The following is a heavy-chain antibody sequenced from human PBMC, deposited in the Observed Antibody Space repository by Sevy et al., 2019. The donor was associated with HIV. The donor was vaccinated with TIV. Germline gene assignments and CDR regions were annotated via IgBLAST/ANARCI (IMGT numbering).Heavy chain of an antibody. V-gene: IGHV1-2*06. D-gene: IGHD2-21*01. CDR3: VRESITAPKTRLPFDI. CDR1: GYIFSDYN. CDR2: INPKSGDT. Sequence: ASVKVSCKSTGYIFSDYNMHWVRQAPGQGLEWMALINPKSGDTIYAQRFRGRVSMTRETSTNTAYMELSGLTSDDTAVYYCVRESITAPKTRLPFDIWGQGTMVTVSS. J-gene: IGHJ3*02.